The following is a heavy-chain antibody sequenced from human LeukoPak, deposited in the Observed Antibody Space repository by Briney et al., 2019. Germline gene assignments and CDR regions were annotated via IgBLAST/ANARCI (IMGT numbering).Heavy chain of an antibody. CDR1: GGSFSGYY. V-gene: IGHV4-34*01. CDR2: ISHTQST. D-gene: IGHD3-22*01. CDR3: ARGIGPDAFDI. J-gene: IGHJ3*02. Sequence: SETLSLTCAVYGGSFSGYYWSWIRQPPGKGLEWIGEISHTQSTNYNPSLKSRVTISVDTSKNQFSLKLSSVTAADTAVYYCARGIGPDAFDIWGQGTMVTVSS.